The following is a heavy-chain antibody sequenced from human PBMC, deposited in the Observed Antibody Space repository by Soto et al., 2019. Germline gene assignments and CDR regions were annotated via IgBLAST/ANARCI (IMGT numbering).Heavy chain of an antibody. Sequence: EVQLVESGGGLVQPGGSLRLSCAASGFTFSSYDMYWVRQATGKGLEWVSAIGTAGDTYYPGSVKGRFTISRENAKNSLYLKMNSLRAGDTAVYYCARGRYYDFWSGYYTKDGFDYWGQGTLVTVSS. V-gene: IGHV3-13*01. CDR2: IGTAGDT. CDR3: ARGRYYDFWSGYYTKDGFDY. J-gene: IGHJ4*02. CDR1: GFTFSSYD. D-gene: IGHD3-3*01.